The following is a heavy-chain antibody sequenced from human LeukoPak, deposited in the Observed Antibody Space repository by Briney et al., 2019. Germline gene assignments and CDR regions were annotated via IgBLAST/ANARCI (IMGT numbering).Heavy chain of an antibody. D-gene: IGHD3-16*02. Sequence: GASVKVSCKASGYTFTSYGISWVRQAPGQGLEWMGGIIPIFGTANYAQKFQGRVTITADESTSTAYMELSSLRSEDTAVYYCARDGSGYDYVWGSYRPRYYFDYWGQGTLVTVSS. J-gene: IGHJ4*02. CDR2: IIPIFGTA. CDR1: GYTFTSYG. CDR3: ARDGSGYDYVWGSYRPRYYFDY. V-gene: IGHV1-69*13.